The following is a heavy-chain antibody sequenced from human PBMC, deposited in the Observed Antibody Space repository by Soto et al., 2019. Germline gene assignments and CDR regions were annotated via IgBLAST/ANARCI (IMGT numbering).Heavy chain of an antibody. D-gene: IGHD3-3*01. V-gene: IGHV4-4*02. Sequence: QVQLQESGPGLVKSSGTLSLTCAVSGVSISSSHWWTWVRQPPGKGLEWIGEIHYSGTTNYNPPLVGRVTISADKSRNQFSLILSSVTAADTAVYYCARCAYGSYTFGIDVWGQGTTVTVSS. J-gene: IGHJ6*02. CDR3: ARCAYGSYTFGIDV. CDR2: IHYSGTT. CDR1: GVSISSSHW.